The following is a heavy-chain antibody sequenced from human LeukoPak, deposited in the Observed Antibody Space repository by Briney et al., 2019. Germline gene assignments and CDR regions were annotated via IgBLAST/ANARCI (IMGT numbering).Heavy chain of an antibody. CDR2: ISYDGSNK. D-gene: IGHD3-22*01. V-gene: IGHV3-30*18. J-gene: IGHJ4*02. CDR1: GFTFSSYG. Sequence: PGRSLRLSCAASGFTFSSYGMHWVRQAPGKGLEWVAVISYDGSNKYYADSVKGRFTISRDNSKNTLYLQMNSLRAEDTAVYYCAKGDYYDSSGYLDYWGQGTLVTVSS. CDR3: AKGDYYDSSGYLDY.